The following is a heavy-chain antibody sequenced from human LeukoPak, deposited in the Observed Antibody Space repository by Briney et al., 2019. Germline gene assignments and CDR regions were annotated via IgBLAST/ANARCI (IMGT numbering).Heavy chain of an antibody. CDR2: ISSSSSYI. Sequence: GGSLRLSCAASGFTFSSYSMNWVRQAPGKGLEWVSSISSSSSYIYYADSVKGRFTVSRDNSKNTLFLQMNSLRAEDTAVYYCAKDGGLWVSAHWGDSWGRGTLVTVSS. D-gene: IGHD7-27*01. CDR3: AKDGGLWVSAHWGDS. J-gene: IGHJ4*02. V-gene: IGHV3-21*04. CDR1: GFTFSSYS.